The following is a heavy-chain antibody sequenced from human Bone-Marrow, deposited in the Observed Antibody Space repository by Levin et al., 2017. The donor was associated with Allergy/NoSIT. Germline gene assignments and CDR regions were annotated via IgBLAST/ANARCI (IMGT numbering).Heavy chain of an antibody. CDR1: GGSISSGDYY. V-gene: IGHV4-30-4*01. CDR3: ARERDYGSGEYYDYYGMDV. CDR2: INYRGST. D-gene: IGHD3-10*01. J-gene: IGHJ6*02. Sequence: SQTLSLTCTVSGGSISSGDYYWSWIRQPPGKGLEWIGYINYRGSTYYNPSLKSRVTISVDTSKNHFSLKLSSVTAADTAVYYCARERDYGSGEYYDYYGMDVWGQGTTVTVSS.